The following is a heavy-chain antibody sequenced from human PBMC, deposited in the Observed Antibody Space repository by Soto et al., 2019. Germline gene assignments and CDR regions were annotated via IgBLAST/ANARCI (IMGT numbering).Heavy chain of an antibody. Sequence: ASVKVSCKASGYTFTSYGISWVRQAPGQGLEWMGWISAYNGNTNYAQKLQGRVTMTPDTSTSTAYMELRSLRSDDTAVYYCAREITMVREYYFDYWGQGTLVTVSS. V-gene: IGHV1-18*01. J-gene: IGHJ4*02. D-gene: IGHD3-10*01. CDR2: ISAYNGNT. CDR1: GYTFTSYG. CDR3: AREITMVREYYFDY.